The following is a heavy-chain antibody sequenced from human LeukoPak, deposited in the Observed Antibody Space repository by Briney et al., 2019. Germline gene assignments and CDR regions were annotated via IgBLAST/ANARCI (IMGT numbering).Heavy chain of an antibody. CDR1: GGSISSSSYY. J-gene: IGHJ5*02. CDR2: IYYSGST. CDR3: ARDSDNWFDP. V-gene: IGHV4-39*07. Sequence: SETLSLTCTVSGGSISSSSYYWGWIRQPPGKGLEWIGSIYYSGSTYYNPSLKSRVTISVDTSKNQFSLKLSSVTAADTAVYYCARDSDNWFDPWGQGTLVTVS.